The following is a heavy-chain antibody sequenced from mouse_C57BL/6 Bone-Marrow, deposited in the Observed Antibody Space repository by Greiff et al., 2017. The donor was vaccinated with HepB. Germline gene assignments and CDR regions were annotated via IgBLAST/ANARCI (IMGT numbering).Heavy chain of an antibody. Sequence: VKLQESGAELVKPGASVKMSCKASGYTFTSYWITWVKQRPGQGLEWIGDIYPGSGSTNYNEKFKSKATLTVDTSSSTAYMQLSSLTSEDSAVYYCARSGDGYYYWGQGTTLTVSS. V-gene: IGHV1-55*01. CDR2: IYPGSGST. D-gene: IGHD2-3*01. CDR3: ARSGDGYYY. CDR1: GYTFTSYW. J-gene: IGHJ2*01.